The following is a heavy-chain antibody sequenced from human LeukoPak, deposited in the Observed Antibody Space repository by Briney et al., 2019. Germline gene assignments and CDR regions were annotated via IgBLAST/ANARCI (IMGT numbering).Heavy chain of an antibody. CDR2: INPNSGGT. D-gene: IGHD3-3*01. CDR1: GYTFTGYY. J-gene: IGHJ4*02. CDR3: ARDVPYYDFWSGISFDY. V-gene: IGHV1-2*06. Sequence: ASVKVSCKASGYTFTGYYMHWVRQAPGQGLEWMGRINPNSGGTNYAQKLQGRVTMTTDTSTSTAYMELRSLRSDDTAVYYCARDVPYYDFWSGISFDYWGQGTLVTVSS.